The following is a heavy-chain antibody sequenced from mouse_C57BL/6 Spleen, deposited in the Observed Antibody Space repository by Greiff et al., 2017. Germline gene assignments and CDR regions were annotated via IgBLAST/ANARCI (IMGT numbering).Heavy chain of an antibody. J-gene: IGHJ2*01. CDR1: GYTFTSYW. Sequence: QVQLQQPGAELVMPGASVKLSCKASGYTFTSYWMHWVKQRPGQGLEWIGEIDPSDSYTNYNQKFKGKSTLTVDKSSSTAYMQLSSLTSEDSAVYYCARTPGSYPYFDYWGQGTTLTVSS. CDR3: ARTPGSYPYFDY. V-gene: IGHV1-69*01. CDR2: IDPSDSYT. D-gene: IGHD6-1*01.